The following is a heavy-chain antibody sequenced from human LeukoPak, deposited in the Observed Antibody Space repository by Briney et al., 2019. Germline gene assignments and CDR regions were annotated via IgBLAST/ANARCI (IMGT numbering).Heavy chain of an antibody. J-gene: IGHJ4*02. CDR1: GFTFSSYS. Sequence: AGSLRLSCAASGFTFSSYSMNWIRQAPGKGLEWVSYISSSSSTIYYPSPVKGGFIIFNTTAKNFLMMLITVTEADNTVSYISSISSTIYYADSVKGRFTISRDNAKTSLYLQMNSLRAEDTAGYYCARYSSHWSFDSWGQGTMVTVSS. CDR2: ISSSSSTI. D-gene: IGHD2-2*01. CDR3: SISSTIYYADSVKGRFTISRDNAKTSLYLQMNSLRAEDTAGYYCARYSSHWSFDS. V-gene: IGHV3-48*04.